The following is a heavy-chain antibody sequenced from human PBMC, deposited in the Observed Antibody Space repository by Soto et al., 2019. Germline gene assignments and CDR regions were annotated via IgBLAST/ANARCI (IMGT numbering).Heavy chain of an antibody. CDR1: GFSFGNYW. CDR3: ARDVGPVTIFGEALSGYFDF. CDR2: IKEDGSER. J-gene: IGHJ4*02. D-gene: IGHD3-3*01. Sequence: EVQLVESGGGLVQPGGSLRLSCAVSGFSFGNYWMSWVRQAPGKGLEWLASIKEDGSERYYLDSVKGRFTISRDNAKDSLSLQMNSRRGEDTAFYYCARDVGPVTIFGEALSGYFDFWGQGTLVTVSS. V-gene: IGHV3-7*03.